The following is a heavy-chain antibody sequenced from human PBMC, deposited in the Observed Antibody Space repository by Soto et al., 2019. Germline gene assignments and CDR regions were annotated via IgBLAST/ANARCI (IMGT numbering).Heavy chain of an antibody. CDR3: AGKHLGDLSSPPDALDI. CDR1: GYTFTSYD. CDR2: INPNSGNT. J-gene: IGHJ3*02. Sequence: QVQLVQSGAEVKKPGASVKVSCKASGYTFTSYDINWVRQATGQGLEWMGWINPNSGNTGYAQKFQGRVTMTSTTYISTAYRERSSLGSDDTAVYYCAGKHLGDLSSPPDALDIWGQGTMVTVSS. V-gene: IGHV1-8*01. D-gene: IGHD3-16*02.